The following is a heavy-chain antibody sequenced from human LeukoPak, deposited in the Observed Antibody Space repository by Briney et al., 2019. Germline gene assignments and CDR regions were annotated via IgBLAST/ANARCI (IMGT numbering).Heavy chain of an antibody. CDR1: GGSISSYY. CDR2: IYTSGST. CDR3: PRPIGARRVGYWFDP. D-gene: IGHD6-6*01. J-gene: IGHJ5*02. Sequence: SETLSLTCTVSGGSISSYYWSWIRQPPGKGLEWIGYIYTSGSTNYNPSLKSRVTISVDRSKNQFSLKLSSVTAADTAVYYCPRPIGARRVGYWFDPWGQGTLVTVSS. V-gene: IGHV4-4*09.